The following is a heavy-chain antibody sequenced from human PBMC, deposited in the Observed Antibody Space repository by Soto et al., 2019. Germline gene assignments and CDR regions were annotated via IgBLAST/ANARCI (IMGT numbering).Heavy chain of an antibody. CDR1: GGTFNSYA. CDR3: AGGATGSFHYYYMDV. Sequence: QVQLVQSGAEVKKPGSSVNVSCKASGGTFNSYAINWVRQAPGQGLEWVGRIIPMLGVPNYAQKFQGRIMITAGKFTATAYMEVTSLRSEDTAVYYCAGGATGSFHYYYMDVWGKGTTVTVSS. CDR2: IIPMLGVP. V-gene: IGHV1-69*04. J-gene: IGHJ6*03. D-gene: IGHD3-10*01.